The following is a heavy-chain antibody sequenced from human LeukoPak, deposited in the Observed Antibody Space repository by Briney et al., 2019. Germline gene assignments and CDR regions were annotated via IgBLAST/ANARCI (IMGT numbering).Heavy chain of an antibody. CDR1: GGTFSSYA. CDR3: ARDIVVVPAAMLPYYYYYYYGMDV. CDR2: IIPIFGTA. Sequence: ASVKVSCKASGGTFSSYAISWVRQAPGQGLEWMGGIIPIFGTANYAQKFQGRVTITADESTSTAYMELSSLRSEDTAVYYCARDIVVVPAAMLPYYYYYYYGMDVWGQGTTVTVSS. V-gene: IGHV1-69*01. D-gene: IGHD2-2*01. J-gene: IGHJ6*02.